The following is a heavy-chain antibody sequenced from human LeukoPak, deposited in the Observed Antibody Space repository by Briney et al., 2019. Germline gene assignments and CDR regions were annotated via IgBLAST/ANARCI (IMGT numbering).Heavy chain of an antibody. CDR3: ARAGQFISARPITFDY. D-gene: IGHD6-6*01. CDR1: GGSISNYY. Sequence: SETLSLTCTVSGGSISNYYWCWIRQPPGKGLEWIGYIYYSGSTNSNPSLKSRVTISLGTSKNQFSLKLSSVTAADTAVYYCARAGQFISARPITFDYWGQGSLVTVSS. V-gene: IGHV4-59*01. J-gene: IGHJ4*02. CDR2: IYYSGST.